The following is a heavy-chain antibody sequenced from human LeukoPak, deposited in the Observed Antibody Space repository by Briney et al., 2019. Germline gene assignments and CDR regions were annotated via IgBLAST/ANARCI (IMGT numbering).Heavy chain of an antibody. J-gene: IGHJ4*02. V-gene: IGHV4-39*02. CDR3: ARDYYGSGSYYTLYFDY. D-gene: IGHD3-10*01. CDR1: GGSISSSSYY. Sequence: SGTLSLTCTVSGGSISSSSYYWGWIRQPPGKGLEWIGSIYYSGSTYYNPSLKSRVTISVDTSKNQFSLKLSSVTAADTAVYYCARDYYGSGSYYTLYFDYWGQGTLVTVSS. CDR2: IYYSGST.